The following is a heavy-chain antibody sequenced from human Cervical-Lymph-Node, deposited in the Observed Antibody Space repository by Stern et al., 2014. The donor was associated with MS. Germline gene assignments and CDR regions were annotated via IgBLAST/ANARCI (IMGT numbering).Heavy chain of an antibody. CDR1: GFTVSNNY. CDR2: IYTDDST. J-gene: IGHJ3*02. V-gene: IGHV3-53*01. CDR3: ARAIFGVNTAAMAPDAFDT. D-gene: IGHD3-3*01. Sequence: EVQLEESGGGLIQPGGSLRLSCAAPGFTVSNNYMSWVRPAPGKGLEWVSLIYTDDSTYYAGSVKGRFTISRDSSKNKLFLQMNSLRAEDTAVYYCARAIFGVNTAAMAPDAFDTWGQGTMVTVSS.